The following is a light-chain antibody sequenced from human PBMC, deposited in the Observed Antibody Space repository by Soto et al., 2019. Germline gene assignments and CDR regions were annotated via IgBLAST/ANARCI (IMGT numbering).Light chain of an antibody. CDR3: QLRGNWPIT. CDR1: QSFRGL. CDR2: DAS. Sequence: EVLLTKSPVSLSPSTGQTEWGSCRAIQSFRGLLAWYQQKPGQAPRLLIYDASIRATGFRARFSGSGCVTDFTLTISSLQPEDFAGYYSQLRGNWPITFGKGTRLEIK. V-gene: IGKV3-11*01. J-gene: IGKJ5*01.